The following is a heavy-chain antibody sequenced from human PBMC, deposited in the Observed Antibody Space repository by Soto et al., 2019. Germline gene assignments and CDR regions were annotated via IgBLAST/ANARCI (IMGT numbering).Heavy chain of an antibody. D-gene: IGHD6-19*01. CDR2: ISGDNSST. V-gene: IGHV3-23*01. CDR3: AKSRSAWYFWFDP. Sequence: EVLLLESGGGLVQPGGSVRLSCAASGFTFTSYAMDWVRQAPGKGLERVSAISGDNSSTYSSDSVQGPFTISRDNSRNTLYLHLNSLRAEDTSVYYCAKSRSAWYFWFDPWGQGTLVTVSS. J-gene: IGHJ5*02. CDR1: GFTFTSYA.